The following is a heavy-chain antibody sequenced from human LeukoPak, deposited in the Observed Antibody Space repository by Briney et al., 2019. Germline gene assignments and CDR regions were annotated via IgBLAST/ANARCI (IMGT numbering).Heavy chain of an antibody. D-gene: IGHD5-24*01. V-gene: IGHV4-59*01. CDR2: IYYSRST. Sequence: SETLSLTCTVSGGSISSYYWSWIRQPPGKGLEWVGNIYYSRSTNYNPSLKSRVTISVDTSKNQFSLKLSSVTAADTAMYYCARGSRYLQFGYWGQGTQVTVSS. CDR3: ARGSRYLQFGY. J-gene: IGHJ4*02. CDR1: GGSISSYY.